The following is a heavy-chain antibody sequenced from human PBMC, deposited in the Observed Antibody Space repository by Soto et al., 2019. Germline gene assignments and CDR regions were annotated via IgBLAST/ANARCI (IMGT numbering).Heavy chain of an antibody. J-gene: IGHJ4*02. V-gene: IGHV4-59*01. D-gene: IGHD2-15*01. Sequence: QVQLQESGPGLVKPSETLSLTCTVSGGSISSYYWSWIRQPPGKGLEWIGYIYYSGSTNYNPSLKSRVTISVDTSKNQFSLKLSSVTAADTAVYYCARVVSGGSCYERHSTPQYFDYWGQGTLVTVSS. CDR3: ARVVSGGSCYERHSTPQYFDY. CDR2: IYYSGST. CDR1: GGSISSYY.